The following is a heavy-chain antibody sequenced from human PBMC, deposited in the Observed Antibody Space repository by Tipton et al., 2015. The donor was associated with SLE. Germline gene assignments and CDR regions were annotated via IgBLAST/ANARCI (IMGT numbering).Heavy chain of an antibody. CDR1: GFTFSSYA. D-gene: IGHD1-1*01. CDR3: ARDYNWNDAMRYMDV. CDR2: ISYDGSNK. J-gene: IGHJ6*03. V-gene: IGHV3-30*04. Sequence: SLRLSCAASGFTFSSYAMHWVRQAPGKGLEWVAVISYDGSNKYYADSVKGRFTISRDNSKNTLYLQMNSLRAEDTAVYYCARDYNWNDAMRYMDVWGKGTTVTVSS.